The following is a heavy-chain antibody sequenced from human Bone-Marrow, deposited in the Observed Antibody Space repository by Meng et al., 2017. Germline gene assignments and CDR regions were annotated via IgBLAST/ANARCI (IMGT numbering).Heavy chain of an antibody. V-gene: IGHV3-48*03. J-gene: IGHJ3*02. Sequence: GESLKISCAASGFTFSSYEMNWVRPAPGKGLEWVSYISSSGSTIYYADSVKGRFTISRDNAKNSLYLQMNRLSAEDTAVYYCARDYGGIVGATTLGDAFDIWGQGTMVTVSS. CDR1: GFTFSSYE. CDR2: ISSSGSTI. CDR3: ARDYGGIVGATTLGDAFDI. D-gene: IGHD1-26*01.